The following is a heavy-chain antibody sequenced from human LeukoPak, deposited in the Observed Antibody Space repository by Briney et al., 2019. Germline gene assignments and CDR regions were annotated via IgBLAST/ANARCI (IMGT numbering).Heavy chain of an antibody. V-gene: IGHV3-33*01. CDR3: ARATYYYGSGSYYDLDY. CDR1: GITFSNYG. D-gene: IGHD3-10*01. Sequence: GGSLRLSCAASGITFSNYGMHWVRQAPGKGLEWVAVIWYDGSNKYYADSVKGRFTISRDNSKNTLYLQMNSLRAEDTAVYYCARATYYYGSGSYYDLDYWGQGTLVTVSS. CDR2: IWYDGSNK. J-gene: IGHJ4*02.